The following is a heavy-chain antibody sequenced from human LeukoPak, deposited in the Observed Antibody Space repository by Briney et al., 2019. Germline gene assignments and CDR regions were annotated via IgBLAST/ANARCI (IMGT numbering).Heavy chain of an antibody. CDR3: ARRSYYYYGMDV. V-gene: IGHV4-59*01. J-gene: IGHJ6*02. CDR2: IYYSGST. CDR1: GGSISSYY. Sequence: SETLSLTCTVSGGSISSYYWSWIRQPPGKGLEWIGYIYYSGSTNYNPSLKSRVTISVDTSKNQLSLKLSSVTAADTAVYYCARRSYYYYGMDVWGQGTTVTVSS.